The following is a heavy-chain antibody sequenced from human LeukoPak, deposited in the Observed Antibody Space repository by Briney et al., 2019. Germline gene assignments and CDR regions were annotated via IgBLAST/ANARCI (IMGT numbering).Heavy chain of an antibody. CDR1: GYTFTGYY. CDR2: INPNSGGT. D-gene: IGHD6-6*01. Sequence: ASVKVSCKASGYTFTGYYMHWVRQAPGQGVEWMGWINPNSGGTNYAQKFQGRVTMTRDTSISTAYMELSRLRSDDTAVYYCARHSSSRPVYFDYWGQGTLVTVSS. CDR3: ARHSSSRPVYFDY. V-gene: IGHV1-2*02. J-gene: IGHJ4*02.